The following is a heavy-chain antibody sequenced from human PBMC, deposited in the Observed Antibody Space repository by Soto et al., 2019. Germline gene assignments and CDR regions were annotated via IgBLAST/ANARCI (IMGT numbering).Heavy chain of an antibody. CDR3: AKGQRYSPPDY. J-gene: IGHJ4*02. Sequence: GGSLRLSCAGSGFTVSSYRMHWVRRAPGKGLEWVAVISYVGSNKYYADSVKGRFTISRDNSKNTLYLQMNSLRAEDTAVYYCAKGQRYSPPDYWGQGTLVTVSS. V-gene: IGHV3-30*18. CDR1: GFTVSSYR. D-gene: IGHD1-1*01. CDR2: ISYVGSNK.